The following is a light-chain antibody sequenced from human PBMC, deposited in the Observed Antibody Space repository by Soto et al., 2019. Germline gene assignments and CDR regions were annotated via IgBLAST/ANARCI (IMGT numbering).Light chain of an antibody. Sequence: QAVLTQEPSLPVFPGGTVTPTCASRTGAVTSRHYRYWFPQKPAQAPRALIYSTSNEASWTPARVSGSLLGGKAGLTLSAVQPEDEAEYFCMLYYGGAYVFGTGTKVTVL. J-gene: IGLJ1*01. CDR2: STS. V-gene: IGLV7-43*01. CDR1: TGAVTSRHY. CDR3: MLYYGGAYV.